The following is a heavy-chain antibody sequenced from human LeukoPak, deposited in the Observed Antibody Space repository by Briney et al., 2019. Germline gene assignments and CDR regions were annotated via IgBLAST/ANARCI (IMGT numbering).Heavy chain of an antibody. CDR3: ARVPLSMVRGVITTTYYFDY. Sequence: SETLSLTCAVYGGSFSGYYWSWISQPPGKGLEWIGEINHSGSTNYNPSLKSRVTISVDTSKNQFSLKLSSVTAADTAVYYCARVPLSMVRGVITTTYYFDYWGQGTLVTVSS. V-gene: IGHV4-34*01. J-gene: IGHJ4*02. CDR1: GGSFSGYY. D-gene: IGHD3-10*01. CDR2: INHSGST.